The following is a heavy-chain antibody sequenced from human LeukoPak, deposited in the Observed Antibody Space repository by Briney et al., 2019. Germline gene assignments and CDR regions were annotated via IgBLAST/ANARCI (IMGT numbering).Heavy chain of an antibody. D-gene: IGHD1-26*01. J-gene: IGHJ4*02. V-gene: IGHV1-3*01. Sequence: ASVKVSCKTSGYTFTDHTMHWVRQAPGQRPEWVWWINAGVGSTSYSQKLQGRVTITGDTSASTAYMELSSLRSEDTAVYYCARVGVKGLAYWGQGTLVTVSS. CDR1: GYTFTDHT. CDR2: INAGVGST. CDR3: ARVGVKGLAY.